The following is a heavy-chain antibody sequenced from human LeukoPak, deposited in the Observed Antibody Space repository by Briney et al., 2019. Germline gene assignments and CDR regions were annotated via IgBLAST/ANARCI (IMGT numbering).Heavy chain of an antibody. D-gene: IGHD5-24*01. J-gene: IGHJ6*02. Sequence: GASVKVSCKASGYTFTSYDINWARQATGQGLEWMGWMNPNSGNTGYAQKFQGRVTMTRNTSISTAYMELSSLRSEDTAVYYCARGDGYNYPYYYYYGMDVWGQGTTVTVSS. CDR3: ARGDGYNYPYYYYYGMDV. CDR1: GYTFTSYD. CDR2: MNPNSGNT. V-gene: IGHV1-8*01.